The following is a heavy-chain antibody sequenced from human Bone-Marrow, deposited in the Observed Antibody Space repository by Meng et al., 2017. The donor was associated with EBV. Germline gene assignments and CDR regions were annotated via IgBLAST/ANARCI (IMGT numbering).Heavy chain of an antibody. J-gene: IGHJ4*02. CDR3: ASGYCTTSTCYVLYFDF. CDR2: INPDNGGT. D-gene: IGHD2-8*01. Sequence: LVQFGAEGKKPGALVMVSCKASGYTFTDSYLHWVRQAPGQGLEWMGRINPDNGGTHFAQKFQGRVTMTRDTSISTAYMELSRLRSDDTAVYYCASGYCTTSTCYVLYFDFRGQGTLVTVSS. CDR1: GYTFTDSY. V-gene: IGHV1-2*06.